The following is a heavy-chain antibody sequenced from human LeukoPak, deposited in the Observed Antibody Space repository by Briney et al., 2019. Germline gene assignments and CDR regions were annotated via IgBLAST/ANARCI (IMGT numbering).Heavy chain of an antibody. Sequence: GSLRLSCAASGFTFSNFAMSWVRQPPGKGLEWVSSISASGGITHYADSVKGRFTISRDNSKNTLYLQMNSLRAEDTALYYCAKDPTSPYTGSYYYFYGMDVWGQGTTVTVSS. CDR3: AKDPTSPYTGSYYYFYGMDV. J-gene: IGHJ6*02. V-gene: IGHV3-23*01. CDR1: GFTFSNFA. D-gene: IGHD1-26*01. CDR2: ISASGGIT.